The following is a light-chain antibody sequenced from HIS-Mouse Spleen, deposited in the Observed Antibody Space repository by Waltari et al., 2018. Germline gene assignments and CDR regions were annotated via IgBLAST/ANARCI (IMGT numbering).Light chain of an antibody. CDR2: EGS. CDR3: CSYAGSSTWV. V-gene: IGLV2-23*01. Sequence: QSALTQPASVSGSPGQSTNISCTGTSSDVGSYNLVSWYQQHPGKAPKLMIYEGSNRPSGVSNRLSGSKSGNTASLTISGLQAEDAAVYYCCSYAGSSTWVFGGGTKLTVL. J-gene: IGLJ3*02. CDR1: SSDVGSYNL.